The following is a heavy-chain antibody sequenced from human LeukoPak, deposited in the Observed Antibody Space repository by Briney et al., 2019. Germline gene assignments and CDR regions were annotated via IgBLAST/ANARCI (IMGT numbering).Heavy chain of an antibody. CDR2: IIPIFGTA. J-gene: IGHJ4*02. D-gene: IGHD2-2*01. V-gene: IGHV1-69*01. CDR1: GGTFSSYA. Sequence: SVKVSCKASGGTFSSYAISWVRQAPGQGLEWMGGIIPIFGTANCAQKFQGRVTITADESTSTAYMELSSLRSEDTAVYYCAHKWGRYCSSTSCYAGGPFDYWGQGTLVTVSS. CDR3: AHKWGRYCSSTSCYAGGPFDY.